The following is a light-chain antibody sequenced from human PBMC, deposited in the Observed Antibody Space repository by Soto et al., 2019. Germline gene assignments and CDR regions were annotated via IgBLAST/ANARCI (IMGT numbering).Light chain of an antibody. J-gene: IGKJ4*01. CDR2: GAS. Sequence: EIVMTQSPATLSVSPGERATLSCRASQSVSSNLAWYQQKPGQAPRPLIYGASTRATGIPARFSGSGSGTEFTLTISSQQSEDFAVYYCQQYNNWLTFGGGTKVEIK. CDR3: QQYNNWLT. V-gene: IGKV3-15*01. CDR1: QSVSSN.